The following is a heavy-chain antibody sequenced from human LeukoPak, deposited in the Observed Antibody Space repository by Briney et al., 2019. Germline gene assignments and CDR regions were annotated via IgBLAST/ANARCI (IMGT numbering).Heavy chain of an antibody. Sequence: GGSLGLSCAATGFTFSSYAMSWVRQAPGKGLEWVSAISGSGGSTYYADSVKGRFTISRDNSKNTLYLQMNSLRAEDTAVYYCARGPYGDKINPNWFDPWGHGNLV. CDR3: ARGPYGDKINPNWFDP. CDR2: ISGSGGST. D-gene: IGHD2-21*02. V-gene: IGHV3-23*01. CDR1: GFTFSSYA. J-gene: IGHJ5*02.